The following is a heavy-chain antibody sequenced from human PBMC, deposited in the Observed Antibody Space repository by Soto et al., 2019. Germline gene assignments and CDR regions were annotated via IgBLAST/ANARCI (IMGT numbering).Heavy chain of an antibody. V-gene: IGHV1-46*01. CDR2: INPSGGST. CDR1: GYTFTSYY. D-gene: IGHD4-17*01. CDR3: AREGGSYGDYSKGYFDL. J-gene: IGHJ2*01. Sequence: QVQLVQSGAEVKKPGASVKVSCKASGYTFTSYYMHWVRQAPGQGLEWMGIINPSGGSTSYAQKFRGRATRTRDTSTSTVYMELSSLRSEDTAVYYCAREGGSYGDYSKGYFDLWGRGTLVTVSS.